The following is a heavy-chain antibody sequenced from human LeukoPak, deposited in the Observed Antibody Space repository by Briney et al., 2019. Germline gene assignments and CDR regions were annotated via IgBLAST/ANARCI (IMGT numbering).Heavy chain of an antibody. D-gene: IGHD5-18*01. CDR3: ASHPPGGAAMVYNY. V-gene: IGHV1-69*13. Sequence: SVKVSCKASGGTFSSYAISWVRQAPGQGLEWMGGIIPIFGTANYAQKFQGRVTITADESTSTAYMELSSLKSEDTAVYYCASHPPGGAAMVYNYWGQGTLVTVSS. J-gene: IGHJ4*02. CDR1: GGTFSSYA. CDR2: IIPIFGTA.